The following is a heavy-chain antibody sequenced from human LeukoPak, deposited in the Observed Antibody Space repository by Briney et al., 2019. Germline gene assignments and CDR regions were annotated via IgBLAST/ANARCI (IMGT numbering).Heavy chain of an antibody. CDR1: GFTFSSYE. J-gene: IGHJ4*02. CDR2: ISSSGSII. CDR3: TIDRYYYDSSGHPYYCDY. V-gene: IGHV3-48*03. Sequence: GGSLRLSCAASGFTFSSYEMNWVRQAPGKGLEWVSYISSSGSIIYYADSVKGRFIISRDNAKNSLYLQMNSLRAEDTAVYYCTIDRYYYDSSGHPYYCDYWGQGTLVTVSS. D-gene: IGHD3-22*01.